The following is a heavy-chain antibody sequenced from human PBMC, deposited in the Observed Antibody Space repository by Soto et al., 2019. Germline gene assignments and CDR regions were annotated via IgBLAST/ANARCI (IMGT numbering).Heavy chain of an antibody. CDR1: GFTFSDYY. CDR3: ARDTDCSSTSCPWDYYYMDV. D-gene: IGHD2-2*01. CDR2: ISSSGSTI. Sequence: QVQLVESGGGLVKPGGSLRLSCAASGFTFSDYYMSWIRQAPGKGLEWVSYISSSGSTIYYADSVKGRFTSSRDNAKNSLYLQMNSLRAEDTAVYYCARDTDCSSTSCPWDYYYMDVWGKGTTVTVSS. J-gene: IGHJ6*03. V-gene: IGHV3-11*01.